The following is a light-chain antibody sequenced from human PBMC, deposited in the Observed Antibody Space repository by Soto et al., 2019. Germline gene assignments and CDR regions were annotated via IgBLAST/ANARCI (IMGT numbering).Light chain of an antibody. Sequence: QSALTQPPSVSGYPGQSVTISCTGTTSDVSSYNRVSWYQQPPGTAPKLMIYEVTNRPSGVPDRFSGSKSGNTASLTISGLQAEDEADYYCSSYTSSSTYVFGTGTKLTVL. CDR1: TSDVSSYNR. J-gene: IGLJ1*01. V-gene: IGLV2-18*02. CDR2: EVT. CDR3: SSYTSSSTYV.